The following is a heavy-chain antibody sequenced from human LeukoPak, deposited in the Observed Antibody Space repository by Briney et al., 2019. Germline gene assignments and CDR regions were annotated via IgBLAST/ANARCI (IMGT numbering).Heavy chain of an antibody. V-gene: IGHV3-7*01. CDR1: GFTFTTYW. Sequence: GGSLRLSCAASGFTFTTYWTAWVRQAPGKGLEWVANIKQDGSEAVYADSVRGRFTISRDNAKNSLYLQMNSLRVEDTAVYYCSNGIYDRSYWGQGTLVTVSS. J-gene: IGHJ4*02. CDR2: IKQDGSEA. CDR3: SNGIYDRSY. D-gene: IGHD2-8*01.